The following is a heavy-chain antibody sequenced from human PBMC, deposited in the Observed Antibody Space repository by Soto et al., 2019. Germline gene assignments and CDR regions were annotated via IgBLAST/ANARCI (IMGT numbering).Heavy chain of an antibody. CDR2: INPNSGGT. V-gene: IGHV1-2*04. D-gene: IGHD3-10*01. CDR3: ARVGKLTYYYGSGSYLDAFDI. CDR1: GYTFTGYY. J-gene: IGHJ3*02. Sequence: QVQLVQSGAEVKKPGASVTVSCKASGYTFTGYYMHWVRQAPGQGLEWMGWINPNSGGTNYAQKFQGWVTMTRDTSISTAYMELSRLRSDDTAVYYCARVGKLTYYYGSGSYLDAFDIWGQGTMVTVSS.